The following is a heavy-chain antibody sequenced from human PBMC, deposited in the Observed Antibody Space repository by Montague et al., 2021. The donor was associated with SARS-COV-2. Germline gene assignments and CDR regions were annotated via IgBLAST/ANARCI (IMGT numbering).Heavy chain of an antibody. CDR2: IYYSGST. CDR1: GGSISSYY. V-gene: IGHV4-59*12. D-gene: IGHD5-24*01. Sequence: SETLSLTCTVSGGSISSYYWSWIRQPPGKGLEWIGYIYYSGSTNXNPSLKSRVTISVDTSKNQFSLKLSSVTAADTAVYYCARRGYSYYYYGMDVWGQGTTVTVSS. CDR3: ARRGYSYYYYGMDV. J-gene: IGHJ6*02.